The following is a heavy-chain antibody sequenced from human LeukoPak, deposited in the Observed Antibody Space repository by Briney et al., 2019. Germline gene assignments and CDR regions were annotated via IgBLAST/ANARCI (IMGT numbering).Heavy chain of an antibody. CDR2: INHSGST. CDR3: VGTAMVLYYFDY. CDR1: GGSFSGYY. V-gene: IGHV4-34*01. J-gene: IGHJ4*02. Sequence: SETLSLTCAVYGGSFSGYYWSWIRQPPGKGLEWIGEINHSGSTNYNPSLKSRVTISVDTSKNQFSLKLSSVTAADTAVYYCVGTAMVLYYFDYWGQGTLVTVSS. D-gene: IGHD5-18*01.